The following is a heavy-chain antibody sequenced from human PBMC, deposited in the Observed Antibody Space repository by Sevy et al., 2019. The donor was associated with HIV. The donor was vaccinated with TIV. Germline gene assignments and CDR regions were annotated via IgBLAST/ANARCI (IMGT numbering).Heavy chain of an antibody. CDR1: GFTFGDYA. Sequence: GGSLRLSCTASGFTFGDYAMSWFRQAPGKGLEWVAFIRRNSYEPYGGLTEYAESVKGRFTISRDDSKGIAFLQMNSLNTEDTAFYYCTRALATVVTPEYYFDYWGQGTLVTVSS. CDR2: IRRNSYEPYGGLT. J-gene: IGHJ4*02. CDR3: TRALATVVTPEYYFDY. V-gene: IGHV3-49*03. D-gene: IGHD4-17*01.